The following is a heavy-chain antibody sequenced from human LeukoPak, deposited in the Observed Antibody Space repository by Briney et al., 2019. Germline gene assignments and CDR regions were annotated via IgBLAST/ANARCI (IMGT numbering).Heavy chain of an antibody. J-gene: IGHJ4*02. V-gene: IGHV3-23*01. CDR3: AKAEGGYNFGTLDY. Sequence: GGSLRLSCAASGFTFSNAWMSWVRQAPGKGLEWVSAISGSGGSTYYADSVRGRFTISRDNSKNTLYLQMNGLRTEDTAVYYCAKAEGGYNFGTLDYWGQGTLITVSS. CDR2: ISGSGGST. CDR1: GFTFSNAW. D-gene: IGHD5-18*01.